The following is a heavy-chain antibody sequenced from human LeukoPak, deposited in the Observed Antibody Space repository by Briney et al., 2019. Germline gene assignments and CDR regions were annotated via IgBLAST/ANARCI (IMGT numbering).Heavy chain of an antibody. CDR3: AWGDAYCSGDCFSD. CDR1: GFTFSDHN. V-gene: IGHV3-72*01. J-gene: IGHJ4*02. Sequence: GGSLRLSCAASGFTFSDHNIHWIRQAPGKGEEWICLSRSKVDSYTTDYAASVSDRFTISRDESKSSVFLQMNSLKSEDTAVYYCAWGDAYCSGDCFSDWGQGTLVTVSA. CDR2: SRSKVDSYTT. D-gene: IGHD2-21*02.